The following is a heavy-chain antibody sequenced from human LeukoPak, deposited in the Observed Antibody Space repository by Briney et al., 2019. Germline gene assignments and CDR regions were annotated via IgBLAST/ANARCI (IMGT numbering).Heavy chain of an antibody. Sequence: GGSLRLSCAASRFTFSSYAMHWVRQAPGKGLEWVAVISLDGSNKYYADSMKGRFTISRDNSKNTLYLQMNSLRAEDTAVYYCARDRFEGRLLRGKDYWGQGTLVTVSS. CDR3: ARDRFEGRLLRGKDY. CDR1: RFTFSSYA. J-gene: IGHJ4*02. D-gene: IGHD2-15*01. V-gene: IGHV3-30-3*01. CDR2: ISLDGSNK.